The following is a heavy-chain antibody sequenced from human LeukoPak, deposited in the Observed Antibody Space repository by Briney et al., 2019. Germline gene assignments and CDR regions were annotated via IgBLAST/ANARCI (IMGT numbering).Heavy chain of an antibody. CDR2: INPNSGGT. Sequence: RASVKVSCKASGYTFTGYYMHWVRPAPGQGLEWMEWINPNSGGTNYAQKFQGWVTMTRDTSISTAYMELSRLRSDDTAVYYCARGDCSGGSCYWSKYYFDYWGQGTLVTVSS. J-gene: IGHJ4*02. CDR1: GYTFTGYY. V-gene: IGHV1-2*04. CDR3: ARGDCSGGSCYWSKYYFDY. D-gene: IGHD2-15*01.